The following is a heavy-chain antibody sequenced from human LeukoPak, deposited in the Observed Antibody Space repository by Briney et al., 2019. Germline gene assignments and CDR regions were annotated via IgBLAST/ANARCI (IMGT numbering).Heavy chain of an antibody. CDR2: IYSGGTT. D-gene: IGHD6-13*01. CDR3: ARDRGGSRSDC. V-gene: IGHV3-66*01. Sequence: GGSLRLSCATSGFTVSTNYMSWVRQAPGKGLEWVSVIYSGGTTYYADSVKGRFTISRDNSKNTLYLQMNSLRAEDTAVYYCARDRGGSRSDCWGQGTLVTVSS. J-gene: IGHJ4*02. CDR1: GFTVSTNY.